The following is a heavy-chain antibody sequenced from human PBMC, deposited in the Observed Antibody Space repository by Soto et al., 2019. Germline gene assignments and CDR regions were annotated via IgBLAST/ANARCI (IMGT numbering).Heavy chain of an antibody. V-gene: IGHV4-4*07. CDR1: GGSVSSYY. D-gene: IGHD3-10*01. J-gene: IGHJ6*02. CDR2: IYNGGNT. Sequence: SETLSLTCTVSGGSVSSYYWSWIRQSAGKGLEWIGRIYNGGNTQYNPSLKSRVTMSADTSKNQFSLRLNSVTAADTAVYYCARDGSDSYGLDVWGQGTTVTVSS. CDR3: ARDGSDSYGLDV.